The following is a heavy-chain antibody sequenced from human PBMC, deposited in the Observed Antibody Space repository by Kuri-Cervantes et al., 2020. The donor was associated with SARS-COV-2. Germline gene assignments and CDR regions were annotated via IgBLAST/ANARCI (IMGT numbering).Heavy chain of an antibody. CDR1: GGSFSGYY. V-gene: IGHV4-34*01. CDR2: INHSGST. J-gene: IGHJ4*02. CDR3: ARHVRSSSYDFWSGYYHPDFDY. Sequence: GSLRLSCAVYGGSFSGYYWSWIRQPPGKGLEWIGEINHSGSTNYNPSLKSRVTISVDTSKNQFSLKLSSVTAADTAVYYCARHVRSSSYDFWSGYYHPDFDYWGQGTLVTVSS. D-gene: IGHD3-3*01.